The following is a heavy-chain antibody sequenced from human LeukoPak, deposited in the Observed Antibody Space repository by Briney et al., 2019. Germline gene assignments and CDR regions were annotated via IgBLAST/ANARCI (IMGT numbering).Heavy chain of an antibody. Sequence: GASVKVSCKASGYTFSNFDINWVRQDPGQGPEWMGWMNPVTGNAGSAQKFQGRVTLTRDMSISTAYMELSSLTFDDTAFYYCARAPMGTAALYWGQGTLITVSS. J-gene: IGHJ4*02. D-gene: IGHD2-2*01. V-gene: IGHV1-8*01. CDR1: GYTFSNFD. CDR3: ARAPMGTAALY. CDR2: MNPVTGNA.